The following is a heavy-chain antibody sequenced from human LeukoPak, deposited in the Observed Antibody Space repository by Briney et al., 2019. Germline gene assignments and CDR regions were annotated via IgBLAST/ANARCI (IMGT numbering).Heavy chain of an antibody. Sequence: KASETLSLTCTVSGGSISSGGYYWSWIRQHPGKGLEWIGYIYYSGSTYYNPSLKSRVTISVDTSKNQFSLKLSSVTAADTAVYYCVVSGYDLYMTLFDYWGQGTLVTVSS. J-gene: IGHJ4*02. CDR1: GGSISSGGYY. CDR2: IYYSGST. D-gene: IGHD5-12*01. CDR3: VVSGYDLYMTLFDY. V-gene: IGHV4-31*03.